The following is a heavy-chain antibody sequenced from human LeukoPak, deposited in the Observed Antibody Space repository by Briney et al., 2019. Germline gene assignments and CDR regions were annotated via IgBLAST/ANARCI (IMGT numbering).Heavy chain of an antibody. J-gene: IGHJ4*02. V-gene: IGHV3-7*01. CDR1: GFTFSSYW. D-gene: IGHD3-9*01. Sequence: PGGSLRLSCAASGFTFSSYWMSWVRQAPGKGLEWVANIKQDGSEKYYVDSVKGRFTISRDNAKNSLYLQMSSLRAEDTAVYYCARGDFDWLFYYFDYWGQGTLVTVSS. CDR3: ARGDFDWLFYYFDY. CDR2: IKQDGSEK.